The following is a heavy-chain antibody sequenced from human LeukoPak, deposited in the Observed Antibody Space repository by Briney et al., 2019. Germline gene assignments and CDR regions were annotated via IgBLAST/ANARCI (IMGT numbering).Heavy chain of an antibody. V-gene: IGHV3-11*04. J-gene: IGHJ4*02. CDR1: GFTFSDYY. CDR3: ARQSGTMVTTRFDY. Sequence: GGSLRLSCAASGFTFSDYYMSWIRQAPGKALEWVSYVSSGSSTIYYADSVKGRFTISRDNAKNSLYLQMNSLRAEDTAIYYCARQSGTMVTTRFDYWGQGTLVTVSS. D-gene: IGHD4-17*01. CDR2: VSSGSSTI.